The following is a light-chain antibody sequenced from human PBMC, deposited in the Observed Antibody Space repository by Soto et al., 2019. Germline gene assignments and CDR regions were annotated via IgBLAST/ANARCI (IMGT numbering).Light chain of an antibody. CDR3: SSYTTSTSVV. Sequence: QSVLTQPASVSGSPGQSITISCTGTSSDIGAYNYVSWYQQHPGKVPKLIIYDVAYRPSGISNRFSGSKSGNTASLTISGLQAEDEAEYHCSSYTTSTSVVFGGGTKVTV. CDR1: SSDIGAYNY. V-gene: IGLV2-14*03. CDR2: DVA. J-gene: IGLJ3*02.